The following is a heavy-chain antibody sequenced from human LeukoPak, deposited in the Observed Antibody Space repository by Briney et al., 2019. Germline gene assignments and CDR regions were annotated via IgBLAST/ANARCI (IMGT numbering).Heavy chain of an antibody. CDR2: ISSSSSTT. D-gene: IGHD3-10*01. CDR3: ARDSYGSGSYYRIDY. Sequence: GGSLRLSCAASGFTFSSFSMNWVRQAPGKGLEWVSYISSSSSTTYYADSVKGRFTISRDNAKNSLYLQMNSLRAEDTAVYCCARDSYGSGSYYRIDYWGQGTLVTVSS. V-gene: IGHV3-48*04. CDR1: GFTFSSFS. J-gene: IGHJ4*02.